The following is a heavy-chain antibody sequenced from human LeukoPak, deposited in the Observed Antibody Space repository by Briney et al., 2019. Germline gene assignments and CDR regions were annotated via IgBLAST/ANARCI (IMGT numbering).Heavy chain of an antibody. CDR3: AKAVGGYDFWSGYYTD. V-gene: IGHV3-23*01. D-gene: IGHD3-3*01. CDR1: GFTFSSYA. J-gene: IGHJ4*02. CDR2: ISGSGGST. Sequence: GGSLRLSCAASGFTFSSYAMSWVRQAPGKGLEWVSAISGSGGSTYYADFVKGRFTISRDNSKNTLYLQMNSLRAEDTAVYYCAKAVGGYDFWSGYYTDWGQGTLVTVSS.